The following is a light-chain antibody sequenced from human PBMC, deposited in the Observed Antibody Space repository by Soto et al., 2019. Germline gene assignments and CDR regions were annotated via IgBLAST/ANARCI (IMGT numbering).Light chain of an antibody. Sequence: QSALTQPASVSGSPGQSITISCTGTSSDVGGYNYVSWYQQHPRKAPKLMIYDVSNRPSGVSNRFSGSKSGNTASLTISGLQSEEEADYYCNSYPSSSTYVFGIGTMVTV. J-gene: IGLJ1*01. CDR1: SSDVGGYNY. CDR2: DVS. CDR3: NSYPSSSTYV. V-gene: IGLV2-14*01.